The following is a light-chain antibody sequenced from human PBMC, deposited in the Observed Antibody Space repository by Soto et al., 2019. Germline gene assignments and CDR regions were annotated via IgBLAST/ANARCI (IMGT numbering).Light chain of an antibody. J-gene: IGLJ1*01. CDR1: SSDIGTYDY. V-gene: IGLV2-8*01. Sequence: QSVLTQPPSASGSLGQSVTISCTGTSSDIGTYDYVSWYQQHPGRAPKLIIFEVSKRPSGVPDRFSGSKSGNTASLIVSGLQPDDEAEYHCTSYTGDDFNFVFGTGNNVTVL. CDR2: EVS. CDR3: TSYTGDDFNFV.